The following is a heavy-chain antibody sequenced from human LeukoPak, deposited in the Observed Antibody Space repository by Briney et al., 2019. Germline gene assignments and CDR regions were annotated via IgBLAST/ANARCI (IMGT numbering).Heavy chain of an antibody. V-gene: IGHV3-21*01. Sequence: GGPLRHSCAASGFTFSSYRMNWVRQAPGKGLEWVASISSSSSYIYYADSVKGRFTISRDNAKNSLYLQMNSLRAEDTAVYYCARGTSGYDFDYWGQGALVTVSS. D-gene: IGHD5-12*01. J-gene: IGHJ4*02. CDR3: ARGTSGYDFDY. CDR1: GFTFSSYR. CDR2: ISSSSSYI.